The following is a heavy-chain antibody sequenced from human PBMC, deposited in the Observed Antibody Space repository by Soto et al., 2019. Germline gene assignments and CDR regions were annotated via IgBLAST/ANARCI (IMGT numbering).Heavy chain of an antibody. CDR1: GFTFSSYG. V-gene: IGHV3-33*01. CDR2: IWYDGSNK. D-gene: IGHD6-13*01. Sequence: QVQLVESGGGVVQPGSSLRLSCAASGFTFSSYGMHWVRQAPGKGLEWVAVIWYDGSNKYYADSVKARFTISRDNSKNTLYLQMNSLRAEDTAVYYCARDRNREAAAVDYWGQGTLVTVSS. CDR3: ARDRNREAAAVDY. J-gene: IGHJ4*02.